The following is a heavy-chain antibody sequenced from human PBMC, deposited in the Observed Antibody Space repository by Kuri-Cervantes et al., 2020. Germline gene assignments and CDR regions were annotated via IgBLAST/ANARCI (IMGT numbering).Heavy chain of an antibody. Sequence: GESLKISCAASRFTFSIYAMHWVRQAPGKGLEWVAVISYDGSNKYYADSVKGRFTISRDNSKNSLFLQMTSLGAEDTAVYYCASVITRWHFDSWGQGTLVTVSS. CDR2: ISYDGSNK. V-gene: IGHV3-30-3*01. D-gene: IGHD2-21*01. CDR3: ASVITRWHFDS. CDR1: RFTFSIYA. J-gene: IGHJ4*02.